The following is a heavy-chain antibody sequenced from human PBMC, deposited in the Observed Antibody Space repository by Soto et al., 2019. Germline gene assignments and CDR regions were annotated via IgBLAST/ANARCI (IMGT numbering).Heavy chain of an antibody. D-gene: IGHD1-1*01. CDR1: GFTFSSYG. J-gene: IGHJ4*02. CDR2: IWYDGSNK. Sequence: GGSLRLSCAASGFTFSSYGMHWVRQAPGKGLEWVAVIWYDGSNKYYADSVKGRFTISRDNSKNTLYLQMNSLRAEDTAVYYCARERYGYYFDYWGQGTLVTVSS. V-gene: IGHV3-33*01. CDR3: ARERYGYYFDY.